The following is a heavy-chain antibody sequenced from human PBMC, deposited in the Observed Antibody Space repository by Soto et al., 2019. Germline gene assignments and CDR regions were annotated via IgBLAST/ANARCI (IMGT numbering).Heavy chain of an antibody. Sequence: QVQLQESGPGLVKPSGTLSLTCAVSGGSISSSNWWSWVRQPPGKGLEWIGEIYHSGSTNYNPSLGKRGSIAVDETTNQFSLRLTSGPAAAPAASYSARVPHCCGSGAAGSVDYWGRGTLVTVSS. J-gene: IGHJ4*02. CDR3: ARVPHCCGSGAAGSVDY. CDR1: GGSISSSNW. V-gene: IGHV4-4*02. D-gene: IGHD3-10*01. CDR2: IYHSGST.